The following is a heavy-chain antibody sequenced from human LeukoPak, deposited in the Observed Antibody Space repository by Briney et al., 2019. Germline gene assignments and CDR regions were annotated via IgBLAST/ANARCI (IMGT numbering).Heavy chain of an antibody. Sequence: PSETLSLTCTVSGDSISSYYWSWIRQPPGKGLEWIGYIYYSGSTNYNPSLKSRVTISVDTSKNPFSLKLTSVTAADTAVYYCARLLVDSYGYWFDPWGQGTLVTVSS. J-gene: IGHJ5*02. CDR2: IYYSGST. CDR1: GDSISSYY. D-gene: IGHD5-18*01. V-gene: IGHV4-59*08. CDR3: ARLLVDSYGYWFDP.